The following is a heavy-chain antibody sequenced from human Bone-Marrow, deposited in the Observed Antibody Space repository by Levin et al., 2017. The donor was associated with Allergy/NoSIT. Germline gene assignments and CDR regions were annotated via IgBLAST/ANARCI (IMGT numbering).Heavy chain of an antibody. CDR3: ARDTWACSGGSCYLVSVGWTPRNYYYYGMDV. CDR1: GGTFSSYA. Sequence: ASVKVSCKASGGTFSSYAISWVRQAPGQGLEWMGGIIPIFGTANYAQKFQGRVTITADESTSTAYMELSSLRSEDTAVYYCARDTWACSGGSCYLVSVGWTPRNYYYYGMDVWGQGTTVTVSS. J-gene: IGHJ6*02. CDR2: IIPIFGTA. V-gene: IGHV1-69*13. D-gene: IGHD2-15*01.